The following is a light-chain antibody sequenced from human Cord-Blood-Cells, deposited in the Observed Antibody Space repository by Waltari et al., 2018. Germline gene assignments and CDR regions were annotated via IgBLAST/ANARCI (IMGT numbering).Light chain of an antibody. CDR2: QDS. Sequence: SYELTQPPSVSVSPGQTASITCSGDKLGDKYACWYQQKPGQSPVLVIYQDSKRPSGIPERFSGSNPGNTATLTIGGTQAMDEADYYCQAWDSSTWVFGGGTKLTVL. CDR3: QAWDSSTWV. V-gene: IGLV3-1*01. J-gene: IGLJ3*02. CDR1: KLGDKY.